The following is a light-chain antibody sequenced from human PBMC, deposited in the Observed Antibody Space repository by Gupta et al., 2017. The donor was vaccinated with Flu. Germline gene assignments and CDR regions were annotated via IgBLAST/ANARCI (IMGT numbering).Light chain of an antibody. V-gene: IGKV3-11*01. CDR2: DAS. J-gene: IGKJ4*01. CDR1: QSVGSY. CDR3: QQRSNWPLT. Sequence: EIVLTQSPATLSLSPGERATLSCRASQSVGSYLAWYQQKPGQTPRLLIYDASNRATGIPARFSGGGSGTDFTLTISSLEPEDFAVYYCQQRSNWPLTFGGGTKVEIK.